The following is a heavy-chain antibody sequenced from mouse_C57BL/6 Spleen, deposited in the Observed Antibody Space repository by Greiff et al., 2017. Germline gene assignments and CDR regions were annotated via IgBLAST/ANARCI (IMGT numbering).Heavy chain of an antibody. D-gene: IGHD2-4*01. CDR3: TGGATFYYDYDEDWFAY. CDR1: GFTFSNYW. V-gene: IGHV6-3*01. Sequence: EVQLVESGGGLVQPGGSMKLSCVASGFTFSNYWMNWVRQSPEKGLEWVAQIRLKSDNYATHYAESVKGRFTISRDDSKSSVYLQMNNLRAEDTGIYYCTGGATFYYDYDEDWFAYWGQGTLVTVSA. CDR2: IRLKSDNYAT. J-gene: IGHJ3*01.